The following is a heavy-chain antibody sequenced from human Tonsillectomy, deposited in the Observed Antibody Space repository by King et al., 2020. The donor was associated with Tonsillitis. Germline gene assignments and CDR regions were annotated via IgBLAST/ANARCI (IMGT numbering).Heavy chain of an antibody. CDR2: IYPGDSAT. D-gene: IGHD3-10*01. Sequence: VQLVESGAEVKKPGESLKISCKGSGYSFTNYWIAWVRQMPGKDLELMVIIYPGDSATLYSPSFQGQGTISADKSISTAYLQGSSLKASDTAMYYCARRPLKFVPGTMVYFEYWGQGTLVTVSS. CDR1: GYSFTNYW. J-gene: IGHJ4*02. CDR3: ARRPLKFVPGTMVYFEY. V-gene: IGHV5-51*03.